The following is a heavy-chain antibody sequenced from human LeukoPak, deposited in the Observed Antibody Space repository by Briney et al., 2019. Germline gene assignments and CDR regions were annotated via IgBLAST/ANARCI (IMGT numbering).Heavy chain of an antibody. CDR3: AISGSYAGHFSH. CDR1: GGSISSYY. J-gene: IGHJ4*02. CDR2: IYYSGST. Sequence: PSETLSLTCTVSGGSISSYYWSWIRQPPGKGLEWIGYIYYSGSTNFNPALKSRVTLSGDTSKNQFSLKLSAVTTADTAVYYCAISGSYAGHFSHWGQGTLVTVSS. V-gene: IGHV4-59*01. D-gene: IGHD1-26*01.